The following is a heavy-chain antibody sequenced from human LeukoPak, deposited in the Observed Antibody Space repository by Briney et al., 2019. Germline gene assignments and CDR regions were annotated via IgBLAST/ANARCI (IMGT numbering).Heavy chain of an antibody. V-gene: IGHV3-74*01. CDR2: ISGDGRTT. Sequence: GGCLRLSCAASGFTFSSYWMHWVRQAPGKGLVWVSRISGDGRTTSYADSVKGRFTISRDNAKNTLYLQMNSLRVEDTAVYYCVDYGERWGQGTLVTVSS. CDR1: GFTFSSYW. J-gene: IGHJ4*02. CDR3: VDYGER. D-gene: IGHD4-17*01.